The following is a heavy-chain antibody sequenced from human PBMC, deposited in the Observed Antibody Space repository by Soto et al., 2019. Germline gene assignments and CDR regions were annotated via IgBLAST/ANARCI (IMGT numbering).Heavy chain of an antibody. J-gene: IGHJ6*02. CDR2: INHSGST. D-gene: IGHD3-10*01. CDR1: GGSFSGYY. V-gene: IGHV4-34*01. Sequence: PSETLSLTCAVYGGSFSGYYWSWIRQPPGKGLEWIGEINHSGSTNYNPSLKSRVTISVDTSKNQFSLKLSSVTAEDTAVYYCARDTARAMVRIYYGMDVWGQGTTVTVSS. CDR3: ARDTARAMVRIYYGMDV.